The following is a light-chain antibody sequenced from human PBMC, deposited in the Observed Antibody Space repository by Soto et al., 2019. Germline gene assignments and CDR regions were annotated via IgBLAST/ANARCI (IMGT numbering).Light chain of an antibody. V-gene: IGLV1-40*01. CDR3: QSYDSSLSGSV. Sequence: QSVLTQPPSVSGAPGQRVTISCTGSSSNIGAGYDVHWYQQLPGTAPKLLIYGNSNRPSGVPDRFSGSKSGTSASLAITGRQAEDEADCYCQSYDSSLSGSVFGGGTQLTVL. CDR2: GNS. CDR1: SSNIGAGYD. J-gene: IGLJ7*01.